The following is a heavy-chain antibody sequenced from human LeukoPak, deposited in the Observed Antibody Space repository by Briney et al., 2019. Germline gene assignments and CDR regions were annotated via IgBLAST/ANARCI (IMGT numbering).Heavy chain of an antibody. CDR1: GGSISSYY. CDR3: ARDIVRGYRDYYMDV. V-gene: IGHV4-59*01. CDR2: IYYSGST. Sequence: PSETLSLTCTVSGGSISSYYWSWIRQPPGKGLEWIGYIYYSGSTNYNPSLKSRVTISVDTSKNQFSLKLSSVTAADTAVYYCARDIVRGYRDYYMDVWGKGTTVTVSS. J-gene: IGHJ6*03. D-gene: IGHD5-18*01.